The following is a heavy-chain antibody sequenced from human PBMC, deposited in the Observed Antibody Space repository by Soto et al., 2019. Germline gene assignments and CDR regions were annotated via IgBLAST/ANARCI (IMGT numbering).Heavy chain of an antibody. CDR2: ISGSGGST. D-gene: IGHD3-10*01. CDR1: GFTFSSYA. Sequence: GGSLRLSCAASGFTFSSYAMSWVRQAPGKGLEWVSAISGSGGSTYYADSVKGRFTISRDNSKNTLYLQMNSLRAEDTAVYYCAKDLENMVRGAHDAFDIWGQRTMVTVSS. V-gene: IGHV3-23*01. J-gene: IGHJ3*02. CDR3: AKDLENMVRGAHDAFDI.